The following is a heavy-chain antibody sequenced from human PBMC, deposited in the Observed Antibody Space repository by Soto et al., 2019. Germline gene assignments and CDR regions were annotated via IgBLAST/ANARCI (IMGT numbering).Heavy chain of an antibody. CDR2: ITPFYGRT. CDR1: GGTFIDYA. Sequence: QVQLVQSGAEVKKPGSSVKVSCRASGGTFIDYAIGWVRQAPGQGLEWMWGITPFYGRTNYAQSFQGAVTITAYSLRSEVYMEVSSLKSEDTVVYYCVRYALVRGDVRGMGVWGQGTTISVSS. D-gene: IGHD3-10*01. CDR3: VRYALVRGDVRGMGV. J-gene: IGHJ6*02. V-gene: IGHV1-69*06.